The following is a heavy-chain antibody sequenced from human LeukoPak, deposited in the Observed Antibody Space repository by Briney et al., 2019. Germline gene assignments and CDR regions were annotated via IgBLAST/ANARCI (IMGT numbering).Heavy chain of an antibody. CDR1: GGSFSGYY. CDR3: ARGLHSSSD. V-gene: IGHV4-34*01. Sequence: SETLSLTCAVYGGSFSGYYWSWIRQPPGKGLEWIGEINHSGSTNYNPSLKSRVTISVDTSKNQFSLKLSSVTAADTAVYYCARGLHSSSDWGQGTLVTVSS. CDR2: INHSGST. J-gene: IGHJ4*02. D-gene: IGHD6-6*01.